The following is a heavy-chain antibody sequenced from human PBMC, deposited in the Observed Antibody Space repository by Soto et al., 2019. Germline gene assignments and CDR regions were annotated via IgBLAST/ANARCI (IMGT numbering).Heavy chain of an antibody. CDR2: IIPFFGTS. CDR1: GGTFRTES. J-gene: IGHJ3*01. Sequence: QVQLVQSGAEVKKPGSSVKVSCKASGGTFRTESINWVRQAPGQGLEWMGGIIPFFGTSDYAQKFQDRLRITADESTTTAYMELSGLRFQDTAVYYCARGHEFGRTSDAFDVWGQGTMVTVSS. CDR3: ARGHEFGRTSDAFDV. V-gene: IGHV1-69*12. D-gene: IGHD3-10*01.